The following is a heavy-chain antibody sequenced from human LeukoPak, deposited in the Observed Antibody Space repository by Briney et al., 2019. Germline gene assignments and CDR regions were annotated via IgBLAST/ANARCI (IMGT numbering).Heavy chain of an antibody. Sequence: GGSLRLSCAASGSTFSSYSMNWVRQAPGKGLEWVSSISSSSSYIYYADSVKGRFTISRDNAKNSLYLQMNSLRAEDTAVYYCARDAFGWTGIVDYWGQGTLVTVSS. CDR1: GSTFSSYS. J-gene: IGHJ4*02. D-gene: IGHD3-16*01. V-gene: IGHV3-21*01. CDR3: ARDAFGWTGIVDY. CDR2: ISSSSSYI.